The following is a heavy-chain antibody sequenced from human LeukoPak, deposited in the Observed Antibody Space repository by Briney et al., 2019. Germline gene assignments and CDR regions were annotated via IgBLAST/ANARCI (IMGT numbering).Heavy chain of an antibody. CDR1: GGSISSGSYY. D-gene: IGHD3-16*01. V-gene: IGHV4-61*01. CDR2: IYYSGST. CDR3: AREGGSFSAFDI. Sequence: SETLSLTCTVSGGSISSGSYYWSWIRQPPGKGLEWIGYIYYSGSTNYNPSLKSRVTISVDTSKNQFSLKLSSVTAADTAVYYCAREGGSFSAFDIWGQGTMVTVSS. J-gene: IGHJ3*02.